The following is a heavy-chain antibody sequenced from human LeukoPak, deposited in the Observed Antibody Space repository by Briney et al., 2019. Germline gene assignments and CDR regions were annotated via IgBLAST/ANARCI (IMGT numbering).Heavy chain of an antibody. J-gene: IGHJ3*02. D-gene: IGHD3-22*01. CDR1: GGSISSGGYY. CDR2: IYYSGST. V-gene: IGHV4-31*03. Sequence: SETLSLTCTVSGGSISSGGYYWSWIRQHPGKGLEWTGYIYYSGSTYYNPSLKSRVTISVDTSKNQFSLKLSSVTAADTAVYYCARVRYDSSGYAFDIWGQGTMATVSS. CDR3: ARVRYDSSGYAFDI.